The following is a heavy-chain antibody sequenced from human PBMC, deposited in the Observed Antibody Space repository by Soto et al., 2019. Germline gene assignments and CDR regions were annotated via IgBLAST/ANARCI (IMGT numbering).Heavy chain of an antibody. CDR2: INDRGSNT. J-gene: IGHJ6*02. V-gene: IGHV3-23*01. CDR3: AKAVASDGSQGYYDMDV. Sequence: PRLSCTASGFAFMTYGMNWVRQAPGKGLEWVGNINDRGSNTIYADSVKGRFTISRDNSRNTLTLQMNTLRADDTAIYYCAKAVASDGSQGYYDMDVWGQGTTVTVSS. D-gene: IGHD6-13*01. CDR1: GFAFMTYG.